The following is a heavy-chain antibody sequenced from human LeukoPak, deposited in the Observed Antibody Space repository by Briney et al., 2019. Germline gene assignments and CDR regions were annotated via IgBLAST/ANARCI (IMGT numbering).Heavy chain of an antibody. D-gene: IGHD6-13*01. Sequence: ASVKVSCKASGYTFTAYYMHWVRQAPGQGLEWMGWINPNSGGTNYAQKFQGWVTMTRDTSISTAYMELSRLKSDDTAVYYCARSSSSWYPYFDYWGQGTLVTVSS. V-gene: IGHV1-2*04. J-gene: IGHJ4*02. CDR3: ARSSSSWYPYFDY. CDR1: GYTFTAYY. CDR2: INPNSGGT.